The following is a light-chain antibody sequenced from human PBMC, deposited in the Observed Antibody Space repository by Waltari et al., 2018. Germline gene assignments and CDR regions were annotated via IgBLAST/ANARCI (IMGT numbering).Light chain of an antibody. V-gene: IGKV3-20*01. J-gene: IGKJ4*01. CDR3: HKYGGSIQS. CDR2: GVS. Sequence: IMLTQSPDILSLSPVERATLSCRTSQSPTTSWIAWYQQKPGQAPRLLIYGVSTRASGIPDRVRGSGSGADYTLSISSVEPEDFAVYYCHKYGGSIQSFGGGTKVEIK. CDR1: QSPTTSW.